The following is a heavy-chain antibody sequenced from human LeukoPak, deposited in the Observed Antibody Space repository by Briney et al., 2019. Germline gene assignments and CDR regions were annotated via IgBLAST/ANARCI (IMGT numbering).Heavy chain of an antibody. Sequence: GGSLRLSCAASGFTFSSYWMSWVRQAPGKGLEWVANIKKDGSEKYYVDSVTGRFTISRDNAKTSLYLQMNSLRAEDTAVYYCARHLSGVTGYTYGRGIDYWGQGTLVTVSS. CDR1: GFTFSSYW. CDR3: ARHLSGVTGYTYGRGIDY. J-gene: IGHJ4*02. D-gene: IGHD5-18*01. V-gene: IGHV3-7*01. CDR2: IKKDGSEK.